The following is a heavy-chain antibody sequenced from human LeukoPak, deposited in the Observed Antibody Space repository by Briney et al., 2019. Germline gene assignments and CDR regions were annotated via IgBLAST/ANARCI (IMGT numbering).Heavy chain of an antibody. Sequence: GGSLRLSCAASGFSFSSYSMNWVRQAPGEGLEWVSSISSSSSYIYYADSVKGRFTISRDNAKNSVYLQISSLRAEDTAVYYCAVIDFWSDYYAVDYWGQGTLVTVSS. CDR1: GFSFSSYS. CDR3: AVIDFWSDYYAVDY. V-gene: IGHV3-21*04. D-gene: IGHD3-3*01. CDR2: ISSSSSYI. J-gene: IGHJ4*02.